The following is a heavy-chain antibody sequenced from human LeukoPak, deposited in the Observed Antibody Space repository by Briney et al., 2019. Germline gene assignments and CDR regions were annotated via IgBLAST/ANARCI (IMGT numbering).Heavy chain of an antibody. D-gene: IGHD6-13*01. CDR3: ASLIAAAGFRSYYGMDV. CDR1: GYTFTSYE. V-gene: IGHV1-8*02. CDR2: IIPIFGTA. Sequence: GASVKVSCKASGYTFTSYEMNWVRQAPGQGLEWMGGIIPIFGTANYAQKFQGRVTMTRNTSINTAYMELSSLRSEDTAVYYCASLIAAAGFRSYYGMDVWGQGTTVTVSS. J-gene: IGHJ6*02.